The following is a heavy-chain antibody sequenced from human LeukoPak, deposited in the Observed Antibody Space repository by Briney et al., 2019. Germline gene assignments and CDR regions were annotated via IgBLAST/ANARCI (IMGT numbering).Heavy chain of an antibody. CDR2: ISAYNGNT. D-gene: IGHD3-10*01. J-gene: IGHJ4*02. V-gene: IGHV1-18*01. CDR1: GYTFTSYG. Sequence: ASVKVSCKASGYTFTSYGISWVRQAPGQGLEWMGWISAYNGNTNFAQKLQGRVTMTTDTSTSTAYMELRSLRSDDTAVYYCASGLVWFGELLGYFDYWGQGTLVTVSS. CDR3: ASGLVWFGELLGYFDY.